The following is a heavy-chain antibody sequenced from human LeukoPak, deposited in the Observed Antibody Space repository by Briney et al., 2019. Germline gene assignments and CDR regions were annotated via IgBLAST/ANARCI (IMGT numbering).Heavy chain of an antibody. CDR1: GGSISNYY. CDR2: IYYSGST. J-gene: IGHJ6*03. CDR3: ARGRSSTSLNYYYYYMDV. D-gene: IGHD2-2*01. V-gene: IGHV4-59*01. Sequence: SETLSLTCTVPGGSISNYYWSWIRQPPGKGLEWIGYIYYSGSTNYNPSLKSRVTISVDTSKNQFSLKLSSVTAADTAVYYCARGRSSTSLNYYYYYMDVWGKGTTVTVSS.